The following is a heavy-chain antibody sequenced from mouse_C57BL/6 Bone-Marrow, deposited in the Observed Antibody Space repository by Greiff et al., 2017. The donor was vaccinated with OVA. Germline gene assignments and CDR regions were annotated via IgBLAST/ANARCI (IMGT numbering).Heavy chain of an antibody. J-gene: IGHJ4*01. D-gene: IGHD3-2*02. CDR1: GFTFSDYY. Sequence: EVKVEESGGGLVQPGGSLKLSCAASGFTFSDYYMYWVRQTPEKRLEWVAYISNGGGSTYYPDTVKGRFPISRDNAKNTLYLQMSRLKSEDTTMYYCAGRVGTAQGYYYAMDYWGQGTSVTVSS. V-gene: IGHV5-12*01. CDR3: AGRVGTAQGYYYAMDY. CDR2: ISNGGGST.